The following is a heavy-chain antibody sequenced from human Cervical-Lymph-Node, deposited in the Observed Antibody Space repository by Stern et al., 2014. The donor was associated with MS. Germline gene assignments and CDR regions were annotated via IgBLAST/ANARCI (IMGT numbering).Heavy chain of an antibody. CDR1: GYTLTELS. CDR2: FDPEDGDT. V-gene: IGHV1-24*01. J-gene: IGHJ4*02. CDR3: ATTPGVWGSPQFDY. Sequence: QVQLVQSGADVKKPGASVKVSCKVSGYTLTELSMHWVRQAPGKGLEWMGGFDPEDGDTIYAQKFQGRVTMTEVTSTDTAYMELSSLRSEDTAVYYCATTPGVWGSPQFDYWGQGTLVTVSS. D-gene: IGHD3-16*01.